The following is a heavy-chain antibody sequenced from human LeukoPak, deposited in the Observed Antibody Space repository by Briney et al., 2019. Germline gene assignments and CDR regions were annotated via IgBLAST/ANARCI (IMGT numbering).Heavy chain of an antibody. V-gene: IGHV1-2*02. CDR1: GYTFTGYY. Sequence: ASVKVSCRPSGYTFTGYYIHWVRQAPGLGLEWMGWINPNTGATMYGQKFQGRVALTRDTSIDTAYMELSNLRSDDTALYYCARDRVGSGWPRPYYFEFWGQGSLVTVSS. D-gene: IGHD6-19*01. J-gene: IGHJ4*02. CDR3: ARDRVGSGWPRPYYFEF. CDR2: INPNTGAT.